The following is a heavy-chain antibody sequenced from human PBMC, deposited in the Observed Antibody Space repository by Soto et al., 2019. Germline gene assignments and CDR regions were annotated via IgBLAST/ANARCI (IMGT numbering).Heavy chain of an antibody. CDR1: GFTFSSYW. CDR2: INSDGSST. Sequence: GGSLRLSCAASGFTFSSYWMHWVRQAPGKGLVWVSRINSDGSSTSYADSVKGRFTISRDNAKNTLYLQMNSLRAEDTAVYYCARGDYCGGDCYSYWGQGTLVTVSS. J-gene: IGHJ4*02. CDR3: ARGDYCGGDCYSY. D-gene: IGHD2-21*02. V-gene: IGHV3-74*01.